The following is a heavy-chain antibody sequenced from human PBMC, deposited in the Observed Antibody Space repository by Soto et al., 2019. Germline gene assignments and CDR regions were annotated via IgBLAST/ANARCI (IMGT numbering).Heavy chain of an antibody. D-gene: IGHD2-15*01. CDR1: GFSFSVYG. J-gene: IGHJ4*02. V-gene: IGHV3-33*01. Sequence: GVSLRLSCETSGFSFSVYGMHWVRQAPGKGLEWVAVIWYDASQQFYAASVEGRFTISRDNSKAILYLHMNTLRAQDTTVYYRAARAECGTEGHGGQGT. CDR3: AARAECGTEGH. CDR2: IWYDASQQ.